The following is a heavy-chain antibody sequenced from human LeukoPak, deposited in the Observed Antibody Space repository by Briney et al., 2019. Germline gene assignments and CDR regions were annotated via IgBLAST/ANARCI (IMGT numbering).Heavy chain of an antibody. CDR3: AKGCKNYFYYFDY. CDR2: ISWNSGII. D-gene: IGHD3-16*01. Sequence: GGSLRLSCAVSGFTFHDYVMQGGRQAPRKGLEEVSGISWNSGIIVYADSVKGRVTISRDNAKNSLYLQMNSLRAEDTAVYYCAKGCKNYFYYFDYWGQGTLVTVSS. CDR1: GFTFHDYV. V-gene: IGHV3-9*01. J-gene: IGHJ4*02.